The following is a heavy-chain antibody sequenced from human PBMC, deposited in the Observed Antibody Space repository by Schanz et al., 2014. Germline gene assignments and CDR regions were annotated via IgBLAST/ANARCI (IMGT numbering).Heavy chain of an antibody. D-gene: IGHD1-1*01. CDR3: ARGRVLES. J-gene: IGHJ5*02. CDR1: GFTFSSYA. CDR2: ISGSGGST. V-gene: IGHV3-23*01. Sequence: EVPLLESGGGLVQPGGSLRLSCAASGFTFSSYAMSWVRQAPGKGLEWVSAISGSGGSTYYADSVKGRFTISRDNAKNSLFLQMNSLRPEDTAVYYCARGRVLESWGQGTLVTVSS.